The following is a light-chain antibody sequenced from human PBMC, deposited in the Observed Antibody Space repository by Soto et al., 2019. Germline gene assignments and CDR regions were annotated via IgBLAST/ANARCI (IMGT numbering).Light chain of an antibody. J-gene: IGLJ1*01. Sequence: QSALTQPRSVSGSPGQSVTISCTGTSSDVGGFNYVSWHQQHPGKAPKVLISVVSNRPSGVSNRFSGSKSGNTASLTISGLQAEDEADYYCSSYRSGGTFVFGSGTKVTVL. CDR3: SSYRSGGTFV. CDR1: SSDVGGFNY. CDR2: VVS. V-gene: IGLV2-14*01.